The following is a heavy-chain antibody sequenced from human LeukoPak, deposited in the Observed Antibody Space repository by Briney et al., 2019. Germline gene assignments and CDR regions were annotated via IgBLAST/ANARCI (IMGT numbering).Heavy chain of an antibody. J-gene: IGHJ4*02. V-gene: IGHV4-30-2*01. Sequence: SQTLSLTCTVSGGSISSGTYLWSWIRQPPGKGLEWIGYIYHGGSSYYNPSLKSRGTISMDRSKNQFSLKLRSVTAADTAVYYCVRGKLAVDYWGQGTLVTVSS. CDR1: GGSISSGTYL. D-gene: IGHD2-15*01. CDR3: VRGKLAVDY. CDR2: IYHGGSS.